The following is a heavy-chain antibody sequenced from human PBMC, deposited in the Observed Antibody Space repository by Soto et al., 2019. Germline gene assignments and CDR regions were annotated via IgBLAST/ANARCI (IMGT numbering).Heavy chain of an antibody. V-gene: IGHV4-34*01. CDR2: INHSGST. D-gene: IGHD3-10*01. Sequence: SETLSLTCAVYGGSFSGYYWSWVRQPPGKGLEWIGEINHSGSTNYNPSLKSRVTISVDTSKNQFSLKLSSVTAADTAVYYCASLGSNGMDVWGQGTTVTVSS. CDR3: ASLGSNGMDV. J-gene: IGHJ6*02. CDR1: GGSFSGYY.